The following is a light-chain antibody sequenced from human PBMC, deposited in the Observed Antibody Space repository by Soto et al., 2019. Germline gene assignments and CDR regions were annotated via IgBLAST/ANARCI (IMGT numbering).Light chain of an antibody. CDR2: GAS. J-gene: IGKJ4*01. Sequence: EIVLTQSPATLSLSPGERATLSCRASQSINSHLAWYQQKPGQAPRLLIYGASNRATGIPARFSGSGSGTDFTLTISSLEPEDFAVYYCQQRINWPLTFGGGTKVEIK. CDR1: QSINSH. CDR3: QQRINWPLT. V-gene: IGKV3-11*01.